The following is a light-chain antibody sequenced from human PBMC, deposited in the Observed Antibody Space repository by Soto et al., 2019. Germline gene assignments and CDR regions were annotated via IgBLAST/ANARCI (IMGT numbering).Light chain of an antibody. CDR2: DVT. J-gene: IGLJ3*02. Sequence: QSALTQPASVSGSPGQSITISCAGSSSDIGAYNYVSWYQHHPGKAPKLMIYDVTNRPSGVSDRFSGSKSGNTASLTISGLQAEDEADYYCLSYTSSSTFLAFGGGTKRTLL. V-gene: IGLV2-14*03. CDR1: SSDIGAYNY. CDR3: LSYTSSSTFLA.